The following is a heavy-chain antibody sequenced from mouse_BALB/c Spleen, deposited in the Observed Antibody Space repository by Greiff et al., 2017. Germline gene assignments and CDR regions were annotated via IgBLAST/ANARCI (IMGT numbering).Heavy chain of an antibody. V-gene: IGHV2-4-1*01. Sequence: VKLEESGPGLVQPSQSLSITCTVSGFSLTSYGVHWVRQSPGKGLEWLGVIWSGGSTDYNAAFISRLSISKDNSKSQVFFKMNSLQADDTAIYYCARNEGDYYGSSSFAYWGQGTLVTVSA. CDR1: GFSLTSYG. CDR3: ARNEGDYYGSSSFAY. CDR2: IWSGGST. D-gene: IGHD1-1*01. J-gene: IGHJ3*01.